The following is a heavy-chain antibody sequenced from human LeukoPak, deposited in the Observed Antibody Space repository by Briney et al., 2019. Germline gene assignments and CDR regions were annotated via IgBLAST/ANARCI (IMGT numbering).Heavy chain of an antibody. CDR2: IYPGDSDT. Sequence: GESLKISCKGSGYSLTSYWIGWVRRMPGKGLEWMGIIYPGDSDTRYSPSFQGRVTISADKSISTAYLQWSSLKASDTAMYYCARSYYYGSGSYWSWFDPWGQGTLVTVSS. J-gene: IGHJ5*02. V-gene: IGHV5-51*01. CDR1: GYSLTSYW. CDR3: ARSYYYGSGSYWSWFDP. D-gene: IGHD3-10*01.